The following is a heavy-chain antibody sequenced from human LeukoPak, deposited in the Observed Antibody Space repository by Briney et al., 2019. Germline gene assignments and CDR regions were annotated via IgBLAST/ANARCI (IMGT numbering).Heavy chain of an antibody. D-gene: IGHD6-6*01. CDR3: ARDYSSTSGRAFDI. J-gene: IGHJ3*02. CDR1: GFTSSSYS. V-gene: IGHV3-48*01. Sequence: GGSLRLSCAASGFTSSSYSMNWVRQAPGKGLEWVSYISSSSSAIYYADSVKGRFTISRDNAKNSLFLQMNSLRADDTAVYYCARDYSSTSGRAFDIWGQGTMVTVS. CDR2: ISSSSSAI.